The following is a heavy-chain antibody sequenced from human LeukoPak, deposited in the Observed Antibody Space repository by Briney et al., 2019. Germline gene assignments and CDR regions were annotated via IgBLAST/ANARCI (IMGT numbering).Heavy chain of an antibody. D-gene: IGHD2-15*01. Sequence: ASVTVSFKASGYTFTSCYMHWVRQAPGQGLEWMGIINPSGGSTSYAQKFQGRVTMTRDTSTSTVYMELSSLRSEDTAVYYCARGGGVVVAATGYWGQGTLVTVSS. CDR3: ARGGGVVVAATGY. CDR2: INPSGGST. CDR1: GYTFTSCY. J-gene: IGHJ4*02. V-gene: IGHV1-46*01.